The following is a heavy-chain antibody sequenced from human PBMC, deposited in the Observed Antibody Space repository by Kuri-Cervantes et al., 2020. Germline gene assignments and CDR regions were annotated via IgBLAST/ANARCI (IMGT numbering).Heavy chain of an antibody. CDR1: GFTFDDYA. J-gene: IGHJ5*02. D-gene: IGHD3-10*01. CDR3: AKDWREWFGENTWFDP. Sequence: SLKISCAASGFTFDDYAMHWVRQAPGKGLEWVSGISWNSGSIGYADSVKGRFTISRDNAKNSLYLQMSSLRAEDTALYYCAKDWREWFGENTWFDPWGQGTLVTVSS. CDR2: ISWNSGSI. V-gene: IGHV3-9*01.